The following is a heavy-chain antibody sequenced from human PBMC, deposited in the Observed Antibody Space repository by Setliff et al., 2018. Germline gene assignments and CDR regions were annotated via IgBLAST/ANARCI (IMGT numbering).Heavy chain of an antibody. CDR2: ISGSGGMT. J-gene: IGHJ4*02. CDR3: TGSHRTVVTGLDY. Sequence: PGGSLRLSCAASGFPFSSYAMSWVRQAPGKGLEWVSGISGSGGMTYYADSVKGRFTISRDNSKNTLYLQMNSVRAEDAAVYYCTGSHRTVVTGLDYWGQGTLVTVSS. V-gene: IGHV3-23*01. CDR1: GFPFSSYA. D-gene: IGHD2-21*02.